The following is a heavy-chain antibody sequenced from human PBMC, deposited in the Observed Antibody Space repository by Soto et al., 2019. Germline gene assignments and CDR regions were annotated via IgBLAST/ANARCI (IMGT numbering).Heavy chain of an antibody. J-gene: IGHJ4*02. V-gene: IGHV3-53*04. CDR3: LRGRYGSQIH. CDR2: LYSGGAT. CDR1: GFIVSNNY. Sequence: EVRLVESGGGLVQPRGSLRLSCAASGFIVSNNYMTWVRQAPGKGLEWVSLLYSGGATHYAASVKGRFTISSHSSQNTLFLQMNSLRTEDTATYYCLRGRYGSQIHWGQGTKVTVSS. D-gene: IGHD3-10*01.